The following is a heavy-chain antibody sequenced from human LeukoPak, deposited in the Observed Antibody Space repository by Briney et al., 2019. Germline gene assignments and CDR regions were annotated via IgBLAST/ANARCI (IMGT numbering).Heavy chain of an antibody. CDR3: ARGRHDITMIVVVMTSVSYYLDV. CDR2: INPSGST. CDR1: GGSFSGYH. V-gene: IGHV4-34*01. Sequence: SETLSLTCAVHGGSFSGYHWTWIRQSPGKGLEWIGDINPSGSTYYNPSLKSRLTISVDTSKNQFSLKLRSVTAADTAVYYCARGRHDITMIVVVMTSVSYYLDVWGKGTTVTVS. D-gene: IGHD3-22*01. J-gene: IGHJ6*03.